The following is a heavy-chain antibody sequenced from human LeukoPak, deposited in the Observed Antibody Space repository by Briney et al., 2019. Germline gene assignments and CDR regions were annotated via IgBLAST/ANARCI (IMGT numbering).Heavy chain of an antibody. D-gene: IGHD6-6*01. CDR3: ARDPFEYEGPLDMDV. J-gene: IGHJ6*03. CDR1: GFTFDKAW. V-gene: IGHV4-4*02. CDR2: INHSGST. Sequence: GSLRLSCAASGFTFDKAWMNWGRQPPGKGLEWIGEINHSGSTNYNPSLKSRVTISVDTSKNQFSLKLSSVTAADTAVYYCARDPFEYEGPLDMDVWGKGTTVTVSS.